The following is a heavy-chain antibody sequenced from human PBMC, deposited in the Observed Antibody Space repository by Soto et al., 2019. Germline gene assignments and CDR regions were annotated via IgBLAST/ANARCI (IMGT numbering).Heavy chain of an antibody. CDR3: ARDIGSYAYGEGY. CDR1: GGSINIYW. Sequence: SETLSLTCSVSGGSINIYWWSWIRQPAGKGLEWIGRVYSSVTTDYNPSLNSRATMSVETSKNQFSLKLSSVTAADTAVYYCARDIGSYAYGEGYWGQGIQVTVSS. D-gene: IGHD3-10*01. CDR2: VYSSVTT. V-gene: IGHV4-4*07. J-gene: IGHJ4*02.